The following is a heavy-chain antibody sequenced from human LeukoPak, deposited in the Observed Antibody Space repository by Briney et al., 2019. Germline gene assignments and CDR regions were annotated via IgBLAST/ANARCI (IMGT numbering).Heavy chain of an antibody. J-gene: IGHJ4*02. Sequence: SETLSLTCTVSGYSISSGYYWGWIRQPPGKGLEWIGEINHSGSTNYNPSLKSRVTISVDTSKNQFSLKLSSVTAADTAVYYCARITYYLDYWGQGTLVTVSS. CDR1: GYSISSGYY. CDR2: INHSGST. D-gene: IGHD1-14*01. V-gene: IGHV4-38-2*02. CDR3: ARITYYLDY.